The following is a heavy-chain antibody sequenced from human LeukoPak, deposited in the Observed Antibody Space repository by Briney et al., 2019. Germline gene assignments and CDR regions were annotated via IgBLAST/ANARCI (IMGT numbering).Heavy chain of an antibody. V-gene: IGHV3-30*18. CDR2: ISYDGSNK. Sequence: GGSLRLSCAASGFTFSSYGMHWVRQAPGKGLEWVAVISYDGSNKYYADSVKGRFTISRDNSKNTLYLQMNSLRAEDTAVYYCAKPYSGGWSGSFDYWGQGTLVTVSS. J-gene: IGHJ4*02. CDR3: AKPYSGGWSGSFDY. CDR1: GFTFSSYG. D-gene: IGHD6-19*01.